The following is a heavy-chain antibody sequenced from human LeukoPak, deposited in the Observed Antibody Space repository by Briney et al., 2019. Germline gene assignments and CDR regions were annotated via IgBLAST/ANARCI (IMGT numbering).Heavy chain of an antibody. CDR3: AREFSWSGFFDY. V-gene: IGHV4-38-2*02. D-gene: IGHD3-3*01. CDR2: IYHSEST. Sequence: SETLSLTCTVSGYSISSGYYWGWIRQPPGKGLEWIGSIYHSESTNYNPSLKSRVTISVDTSKNQFSLKLSSVTAADTAVFYCAREFSWSGFFDYWGQGTLVTVSS. J-gene: IGHJ4*02. CDR1: GYSISSGYY.